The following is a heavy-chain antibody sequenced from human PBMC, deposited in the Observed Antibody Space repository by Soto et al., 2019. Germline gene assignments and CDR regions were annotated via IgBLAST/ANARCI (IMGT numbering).Heavy chain of an antibody. CDR1: GFTFSSYS. J-gene: IGHJ4*02. CDR3: AKKAAAGLDC. Sequence: GGSLRLSCAASGFTFSSYSMNWVRQAPGKGLEWVANIRQDGGEIYYVDSVKGRFTISRDNAKNSLYLQMNSLSAEDTAVYYCAKKAAAGLDCWGQGTLVTVSS. D-gene: IGHD6-13*01. V-gene: IGHV3-7*01. CDR2: IRQDGGEI.